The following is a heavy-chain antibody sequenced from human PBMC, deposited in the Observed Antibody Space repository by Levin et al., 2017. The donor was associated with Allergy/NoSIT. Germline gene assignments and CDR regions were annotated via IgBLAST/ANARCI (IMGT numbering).Heavy chain of an antibody. J-gene: IGHJ6*02. CDR3: ARQGGYCSSTSCYDYYGMDG. Sequence: PSETLSLTCTVSGGSISSSSYYWGWIRQPPGKGLEWIGSIYYSGSTYYNPSLKSRVTISVDTSKNQFSLKLSSVTAADTAVYYCARQGGYCSSTSCYDYYGMDGWGQGTTVTVSS. D-gene: IGHD2-2*01. CDR2: IYYSGST. V-gene: IGHV4-39*01. CDR1: GGSISSSSYY.